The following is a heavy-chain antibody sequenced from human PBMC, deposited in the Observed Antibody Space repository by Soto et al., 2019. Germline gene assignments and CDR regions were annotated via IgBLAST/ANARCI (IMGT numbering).Heavy chain of an antibody. CDR3: ARNVVVTATHYWYFDL. D-gene: IGHD2-21*02. CDR1: GGTFSSYA. J-gene: IGHJ2*01. CDR2: IIPIFGTA. V-gene: IGHV1-69*01. Sequence: QVQLVQSGAEVKKPGSSVKVSCKASGGTFSSYAISWVRQAPGQGLEWMGGIIPIFGTANYAQKFQGRVTITADESTSTAYMERSSLRSEDTSEYYCARNVVVTATHYWYFDLWGRGTLVTVSS.